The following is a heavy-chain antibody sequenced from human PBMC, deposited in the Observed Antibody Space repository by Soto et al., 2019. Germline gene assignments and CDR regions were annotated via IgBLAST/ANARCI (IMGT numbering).Heavy chain of an antibody. D-gene: IGHD1-26*01. Sequence: QVQLVQSGAELKKPGASVNISCQASGFTFSETLINWVRQGPGQGLEWMGWINPANGNTRYSETFQGRVTISSVSSASRAHVALSDLKSDDTAVYYCERDIVRGGGGACDAGDLWGVGTVIPVSS. CDR2: INPANGNT. J-gene: IGHJ3*01. V-gene: IGHV1-3*01. CDR1: GFTFSETL. CDR3: ERDIVRGGGGACDAGDL.